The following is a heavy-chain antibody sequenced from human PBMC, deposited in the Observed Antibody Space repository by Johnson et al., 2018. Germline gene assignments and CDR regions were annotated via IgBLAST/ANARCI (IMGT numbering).Heavy chain of an antibody. D-gene: IGHD1-14*01. CDR1: GGSISNREW. V-gene: IGHV4-4*02. Sequence: QVQLQESGPGLVTPSGTLSLTCVVSGGSISNREWWSWVRQPPGKGLEWIGEIYHIGSANYTPSLKSRVTISVDKSEHQVSLKLTSVTAADTAVYDCARATTETGALDIWGQGTMVTVSS. J-gene: IGHJ3*02. CDR3: ARATTETGALDI. CDR2: IYHIGSA.